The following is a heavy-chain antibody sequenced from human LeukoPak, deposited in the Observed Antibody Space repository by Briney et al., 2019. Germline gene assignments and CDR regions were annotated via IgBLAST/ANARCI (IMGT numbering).Heavy chain of an antibody. CDR1: GFTFSSYA. CDR2: ISSSGGST. D-gene: IGHD6-13*01. Sequence: GGSPRLSCAASGFTFSSYAMSWVRQAPGKGLEWVSAISSSGGSTYYADSVKGRFTISRDNSRNTLYLQMNSLRAEDTAVYYCAKDVLARYSSIWYYFDYWGQGILVTVSS. CDR3: AKDVLARYSSIWYYFDY. J-gene: IGHJ4*02. V-gene: IGHV3-23*01.